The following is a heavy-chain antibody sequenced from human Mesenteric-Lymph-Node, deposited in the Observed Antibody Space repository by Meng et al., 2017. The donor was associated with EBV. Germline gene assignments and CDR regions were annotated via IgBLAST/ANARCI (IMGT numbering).Heavy chain of an antibody. D-gene: IGHD3-22*01. Sequence: QWQRRGSGPGQCKPSETRSLTCTVSGGSIISNNYSWGGIRQPPGKGLEWIGSTHYGGSTYYNPSLQSRVSLSIDTSKNQFSLKLSSVSAADTAVYYCARHFTTNYYDSSGYYDYWGQGTLVTVSS. J-gene: IGHJ4*02. CDR1: GGSIISNNYS. V-gene: IGHV4-39*01. CDR2: THYGGST. CDR3: ARHFTTNYYDSSGYYDY.